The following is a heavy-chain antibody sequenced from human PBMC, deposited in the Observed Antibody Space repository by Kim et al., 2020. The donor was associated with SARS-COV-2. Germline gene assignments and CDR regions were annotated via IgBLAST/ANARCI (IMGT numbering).Heavy chain of an antibody. D-gene: IGHD2-2*02. J-gene: IGHJ5*02. CDR3: ARVGLRSQLLYHNWFDP. Sequence: ASVKVSCKASGYTFTSYGISWVQQAPGQGLEWMGWISAYNGNTNYAQKLQGRVTMTTDTSTSTAYMELRSLRSDDTAVYYCARVGLRSQLLYHNWFDPWGQGTLVTVSS. V-gene: IGHV1-18*01. CDR2: ISAYNGNT. CDR1: GYTFTSYG.